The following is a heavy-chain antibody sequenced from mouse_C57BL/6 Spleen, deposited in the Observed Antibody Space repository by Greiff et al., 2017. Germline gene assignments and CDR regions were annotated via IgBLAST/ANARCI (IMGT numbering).Heavy chain of an antibody. CDR2: ISSGGDYI. Sequence: EVMLVESGEGLVKPGGSLKLSCAASGFTFSSYAMSWVRQTPEKRLEWVAYISSGGDYIYYADTVKGRFTISRDNARNTRYLQMSSLKSEDTAMYYFTSYGNYDYAMDYWGQGTSVTVSS. V-gene: IGHV5-9-1*02. CDR1: GFTFSSYA. CDR3: TSYGNYDYAMDY. J-gene: IGHJ4*01. D-gene: IGHD2-1*01.